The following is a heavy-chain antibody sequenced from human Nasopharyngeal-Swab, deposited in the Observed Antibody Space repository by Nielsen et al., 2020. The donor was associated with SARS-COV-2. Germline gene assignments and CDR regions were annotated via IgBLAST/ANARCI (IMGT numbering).Heavy chain of an antibody. Sequence: GGSLRLSCAASGFTFSSYSMNWVRQAPGKGLEWVSGISWNSGSIGYADSVKGRFTISRDNAKNSLYLQMNSLRAEDTALYYCAKVGSSYYYYMDVWGKGTTVTVSS. CDR1: GFTFSSYS. D-gene: IGHD6-19*01. J-gene: IGHJ6*03. V-gene: IGHV3-9*01. CDR3: AKVGSSYYYYMDV. CDR2: ISWNSGSI.